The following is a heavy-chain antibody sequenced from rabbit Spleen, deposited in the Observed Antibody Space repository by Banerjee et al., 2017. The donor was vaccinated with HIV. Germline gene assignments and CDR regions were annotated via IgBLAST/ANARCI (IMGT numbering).Heavy chain of an antibody. CDR2: IDTSNGDT. Sequence: QEQLEESGGDLVKPGASLTLTRTGSGFSFSSNWICWVRQAPGKGLEWIACIDTSNGDTDYANWPKGRFTISKTSSTTVTLQMTSLTAADTATYFCARDLVTVIGWNFNLWGQGTLVT. J-gene: IGHJ4*01. D-gene: IGHD5-1*01. CDR1: GFSFSSNW. V-gene: IGHV1S45*01. CDR3: ARDLVTVIGWNFNL.